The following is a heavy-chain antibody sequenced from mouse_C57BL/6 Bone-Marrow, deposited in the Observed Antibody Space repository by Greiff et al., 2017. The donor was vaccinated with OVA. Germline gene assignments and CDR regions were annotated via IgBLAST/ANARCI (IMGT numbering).Heavy chain of an antibody. CDR3: TTNLLWLRRRAY. J-gene: IGHJ3*01. V-gene: IGHV14-4*01. Sequence: VQLQQSGAELVRPGASVKLSCTASGFNIKDDYMHWVKQRPEQGLEWIGWIDPENGDTEYASKFQGKATITADTSSNTAYLQLSSLMSDDTAVYYCTTNLLWLRRRAYWGQGTLVTVSA. CDR1: GFNIKDDY. D-gene: IGHD2-2*01. CDR2: IDPENGDT.